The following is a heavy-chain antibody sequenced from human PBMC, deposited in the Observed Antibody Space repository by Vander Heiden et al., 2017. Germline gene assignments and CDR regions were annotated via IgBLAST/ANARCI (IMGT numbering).Heavy chain of an antibody. CDR3: AKGGYGDYAGQFDP. Sequence: AASGFTFSSYAMSWVRRSPRKGLEWPSAIGGSGGSTYYAGSVKGRFTISRDNSKNTLYLQMNSLRAEETAVYYCAKGGYGDYAGQFDPWGQGTLVTVSS. J-gene: IGHJ5*02. D-gene: IGHD4-17*01. V-gene: IGHV3-23*01. CDR1: GFTFSSYA. CDR2: IGGSGGST.